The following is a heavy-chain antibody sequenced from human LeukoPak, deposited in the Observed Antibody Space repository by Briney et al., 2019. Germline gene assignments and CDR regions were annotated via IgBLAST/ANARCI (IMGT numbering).Heavy chain of an antibody. CDR2: MYYSGGT. J-gene: IGHJ4*02. CDR3: ARHSSSWNHPSGIDY. D-gene: IGHD6-13*01. CDR1: GGSISSSSYY. Sequence: RTSETLSLTCTVSGGSISSSSYYWGWIRQPPGKGLEWIGGMYYSGGTYYNPSLKSRVTISVDTSKNQFSLKLSSVTAADTAVYYCARHSSSWNHPSGIDYWGQGTLVTVSS. V-gene: IGHV4-39*01.